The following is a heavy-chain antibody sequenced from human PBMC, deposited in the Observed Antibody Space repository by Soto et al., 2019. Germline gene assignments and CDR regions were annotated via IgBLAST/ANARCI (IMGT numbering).Heavy chain of an antibody. V-gene: IGHV4-39*01. CDR1: GDSIRSGTYH. D-gene: IGHD1-26*01. J-gene: IGHJ1*01. CDR3: ARLPSGAYQVYVQY. Sequence: QLQLQESGPGLVKPSETLSLTCTVSGDSIRSGTYHWGWIRQPPGKGLEWIGRFYDGVSTFYNPSLKSRVTISADTSRNQFSLTLASVTAADTAVYYCARLPSGAYQVYVQYWGQGTLVTVSS. CDR2: FYDGVST.